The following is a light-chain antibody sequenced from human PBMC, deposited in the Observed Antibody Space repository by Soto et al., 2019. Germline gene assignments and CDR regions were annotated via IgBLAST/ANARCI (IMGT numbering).Light chain of an antibody. CDR1: QSVSTS. Sequence: IVVTQSPGPLSLSPGDSAPPSCRASQSVSTSLAWYQQKPRQAPRLLIYGASSRATVIPDRFSGSGSGTDFTLTISRLEPEDFAVYYCQQYASSPPLTFGGGTKVDI. CDR3: QQYASSPPLT. V-gene: IGKV3-20*01. J-gene: IGKJ4*01. CDR2: GAS.